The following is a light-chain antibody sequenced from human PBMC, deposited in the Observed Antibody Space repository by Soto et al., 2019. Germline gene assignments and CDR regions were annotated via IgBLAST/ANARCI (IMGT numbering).Light chain of an antibody. V-gene: IGKV3-15*01. CDR2: GAS. Sequence: EIVMTQSRATLSVSQGERATLSCRSSQNIDNKVAWYQQKPGQAPRLLIYGASTRATGIPARFSGSGSGTEFTLTISSLQSEDFAVYYCQQYNNWPPWTFGQGTKVDI. J-gene: IGKJ1*01. CDR3: QQYNNWPPWT. CDR1: QNIDNK.